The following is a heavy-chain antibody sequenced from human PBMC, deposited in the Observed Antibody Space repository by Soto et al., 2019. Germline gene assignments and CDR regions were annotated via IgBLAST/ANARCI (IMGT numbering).Heavy chain of an antibody. CDR1: GGTLSSYA. Sequence: SVKVSCKDPGGTLSSYAITWVRQAPGQGLEWMGGIIPIFGTANYAQKSQARVTITADESTSTAYMELSSLRSEDTAVYYCARDRGPSSGYYPYWFDPWGQGTLVTVSS. CDR2: IIPIFGTA. D-gene: IGHD3-22*01. J-gene: IGHJ5*02. CDR3: ARDRGPSSGYYPYWFDP. V-gene: IGHV1-69*13.